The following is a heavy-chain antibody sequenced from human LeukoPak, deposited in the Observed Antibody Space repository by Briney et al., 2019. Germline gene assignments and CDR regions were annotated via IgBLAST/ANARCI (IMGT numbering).Heavy chain of an antibody. CDR3: ARVQGGGYRTADY. Sequence: GGSLRLSCAASGFTFSSYWMSWVRQAPGKGLEWVANIKQDGSEKYYVDSVKGRFTISRDNAKNSLYLQMNSLRGEDTAMYYCARVQGGGYRTADYWGQGTLVTVSS. J-gene: IGHJ4*02. V-gene: IGHV3-7*01. CDR1: GFTFSSYW. CDR2: IKQDGSEK. D-gene: IGHD6-19*01.